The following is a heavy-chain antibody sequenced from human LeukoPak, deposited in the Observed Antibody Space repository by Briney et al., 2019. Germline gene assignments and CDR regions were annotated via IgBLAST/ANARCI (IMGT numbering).Heavy chain of an antibody. CDR2: IYTSGST. J-gene: IGHJ4*02. V-gene: IGHV4-4*07. D-gene: IGHD3-3*01. Sequence: SETLSLTCTVSGGSISSYYWSWTRQPAGKGLEWIGRIYTSGSTNYNPSLKSRVTMSVDTSKNQFSLKLSSVTAADTAVYYCATLTRITIFGVVDYWGQGTLVTVSS. CDR3: ATLTRITIFGVVDY. CDR1: GGSISSYY.